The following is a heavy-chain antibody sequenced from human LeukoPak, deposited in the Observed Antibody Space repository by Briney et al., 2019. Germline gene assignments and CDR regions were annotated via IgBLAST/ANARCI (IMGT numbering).Heavy chain of an antibody. CDR2: IYHSGST. V-gene: IGHV4-30-2*01. CDR3: ARVAFNYDSSGYPTNWFDP. J-gene: IGHJ5*02. CDR1: GGSISSGGYS. D-gene: IGHD3-22*01. Sequence: PSQTLSLTCAVSGGSISSGGYSWSWIRQPPGKGLEWIGYIYHSGSTYYNPSLKSRVTISVDRSKNQFSLKLSSVTAADTAVYYCARVAFNYDSSGYPTNWFDPWGQGTLVTVSS.